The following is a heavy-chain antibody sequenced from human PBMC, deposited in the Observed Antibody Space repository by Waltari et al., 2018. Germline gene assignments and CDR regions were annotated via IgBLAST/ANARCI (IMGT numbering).Heavy chain of an antibody. V-gene: IGHV3-7*01. D-gene: IGHD6-13*01. CDR1: GLSFGNSW. CDR2: IKQDGSEK. CDR3: TRGGRDSSWYWRD. Sequence: EVQLVESGGGLAQPGGSLRLSCAASGLSFGNSWMTWVRQASGKGPEWMANIKQDGSEKYYMDSVKGRFTISRDNAKNSLYLQMNNLRVEDTAVYYCTRGGRDSSWYWRDWGQGTLVTVSS. J-gene: IGHJ4*02.